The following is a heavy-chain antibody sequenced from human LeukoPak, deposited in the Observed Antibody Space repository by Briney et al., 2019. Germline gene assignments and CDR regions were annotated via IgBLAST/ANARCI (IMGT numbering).Heavy chain of an antibody. V-gene: IGHV6-1*01. CDR1: GDSVSSNSAA. D-gene: IGHD5-18*01. CDR3: ATGYSYGYGNWFDP. Sequence: SQTLSLTCAISGDSVSSNSAAWNWIRQSPSRGLEWLGRTYYRSKWYNDYAVSVKSRITINPDTSKNQFSLKLSSVTAVDTAVYYCATGYSYGYGNWFDPWGQGTLVTVSS. CDR2: TYYRSKWYN. J-gene: IGHJ5*02.